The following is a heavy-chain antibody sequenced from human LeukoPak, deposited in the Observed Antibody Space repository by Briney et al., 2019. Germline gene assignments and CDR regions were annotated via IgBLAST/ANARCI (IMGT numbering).Heavy chain of an antibody. CDR1: GGSFSGYY. J-gene: IGHJ6*03. D-gene: IGHD1-1*01. CDR3: ARQDLLEEGDYYYYMDV. CDR2: INHSGST. Sequence: SETLSLTCTVSGGSFSGYYWSRIRQPPGKGLEWIGEINHSGSTNYNPSLKSRVTISVDTSKNQFSLKLSSVTAADTAVYYCARQDLLEEGDYYYYMDVWGKGTTVTVSS. V-gene: IGHV4-34*01.